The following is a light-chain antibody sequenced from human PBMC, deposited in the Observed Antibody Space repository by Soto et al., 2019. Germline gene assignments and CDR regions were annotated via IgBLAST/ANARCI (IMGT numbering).Light chain of an antibody. CDR2: DAS. V-gene: IGKV1-5*01. CDR1: QTISNW. J-gene: IGKJ1*01. Sequence: DIQMTQSPSTLSASVGDRVTITCRASQTISNWLAWYQQKPGKAPNLLIYDASSLESGVPPRFSGSGSGTEFTLTISSLQPDDFATYYCQQYNSYSCTFGQGTKVEIK. CDR3: QQYNSYSCT.